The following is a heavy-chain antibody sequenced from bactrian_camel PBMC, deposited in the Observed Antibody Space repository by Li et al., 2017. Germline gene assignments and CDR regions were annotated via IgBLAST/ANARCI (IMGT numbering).Heavy chain of an antibody. CDR2: IRTADDSP. CDR1: KYAYSYSAYC. D-gene: IGHD6*01. V-gene: IGHV3S1*01. Sequence: VQLVESGGGSVQAGGSLRLSCAASKYAYSYSAYCWGWFRQAPGKEREGVAAIRTADDSPYYANSVNGRFTISQDNARNTLYLQMNNLKPEDTAMYYCAADIRAWCHNYRASSYEYRSHGQGTQVTVS. J-gene: IGHJ4*01.